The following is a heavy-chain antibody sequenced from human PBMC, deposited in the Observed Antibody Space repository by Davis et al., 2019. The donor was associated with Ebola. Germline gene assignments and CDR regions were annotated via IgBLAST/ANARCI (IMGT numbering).Heavy chain of an antibody. Sequence: AASVNVSCKASGYTFTRYAMHWVRQAPGQRLEWMGWINAGNGNTKYSQKFQGRVTITRDTSASTAYMELSSLRSEDTAVYYCARGSSKAYYYYGMDVWGQGTTVTVSS. CDR3: ARGSSKAYYYYGMDV. J-gene: IGHJ6*02. V-gene: IGHV1-3*01. CDR2: INAGNGNT. D-gene: IGHD6-6*01. CDR1: GYTFTRYA.